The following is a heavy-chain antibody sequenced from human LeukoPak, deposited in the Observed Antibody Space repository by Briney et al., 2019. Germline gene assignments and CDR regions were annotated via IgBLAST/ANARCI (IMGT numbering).Heavy chain of an antibody. CDR3: ARVRNKAVTYYYYYCGMDV. CDR1: GFTFSSYS. V-gene: IGHV3-21*01. D-gene: IGHD4-17*01. Sequence: VSSGGSLRLSCAASGFTFSSYSMNWVRQAPGKGLEWVSSISSSSSYIYYADSVKGRFTISRDNAKNSLYLQMNSLRAKDTAVYYCARVRNKAVTYYYYYCGMDVWGQGTTVTVSS. J-gene: IGHJ6*02. CDR2: ISSSSSYI.